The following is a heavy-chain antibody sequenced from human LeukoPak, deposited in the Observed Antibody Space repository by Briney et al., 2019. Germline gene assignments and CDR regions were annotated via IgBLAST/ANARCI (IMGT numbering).Heavy chain of an antibody. CDR2: IYNSGNT. D-gene: IGHD6-6*01. CDR1: GDSISRSKYY. J-gene: IGHJ4*02. CDR3: TRDPSSSSPYDY. Sequence: SETLSLTCTVSGDSISRSKYYWGWIRQPPGKGLEWIGSIYNSGNTYYNPSLKSRVTISVDTSKNQFSLRLSSVTAADTAIYYCTRDPSSSSPYDYWGQGILVTVSS. V-gene: IGHV4-39*07.